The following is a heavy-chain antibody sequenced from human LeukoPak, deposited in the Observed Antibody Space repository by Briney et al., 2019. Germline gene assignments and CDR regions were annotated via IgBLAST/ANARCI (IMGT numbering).Heavy chain of an antibody. V-gene: IGHV1-18*01. Sequence: GASVKVSCKASGYTFTSDGISWVRQAPGQGLEWMGWISAYNGNTNYAQKLQGRVTMTTDTSTSTAYMELRSLRSEDTAVYYCARGNSGWYYQGNCDYWGQGTLVSVP. D-gene: IGHD6-19*01. CDR2: ISAYNGNT. J-gene: IGHJ4*02. CDR1: GYTFTSDG. CDR3: ARGNSGWYYQGNCDY.